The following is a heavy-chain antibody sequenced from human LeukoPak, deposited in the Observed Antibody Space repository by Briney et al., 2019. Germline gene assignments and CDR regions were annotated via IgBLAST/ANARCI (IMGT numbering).Heavy chain of an antibody. D-gene: IGHD7-27*01. CDR2: IKQDGSEK. J-gene: IGHJ4*02. Sequence: QSGGSLRLSCAASGFTFSSYWMSWVRQAPGKGLEWVANIKQDGSEKYYVDSVKGRFTISRDNAKNSLYLQMNSLRVEDTAIYYCARDYVWGSSESDYWGQGTLVTVSS. V-gene: IGHV3-7*01. CDR3: ARDYVWGSSESDY. CDR1: GFTFSSYW.